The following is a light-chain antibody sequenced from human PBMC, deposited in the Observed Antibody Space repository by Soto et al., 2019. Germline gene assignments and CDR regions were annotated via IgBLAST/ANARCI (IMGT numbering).Light chain of an antibody. J-gene: IGLJ2*01. CDR2: TNN. Sequence: QSVLTQPPSTSGNPGQRVTISCSGSSSNIGSNTVHWYQQIPGTAPKLLFYTNNQRSSGVSDRFSGSKSDTSASLVISGLQSEDEADYYCATWDNGLTGMVFGGGTKLTVL. CDR3: ATWDNGLTGMV. V-gene: IGLV1-44*01. CDR1: SSNIGSNT.